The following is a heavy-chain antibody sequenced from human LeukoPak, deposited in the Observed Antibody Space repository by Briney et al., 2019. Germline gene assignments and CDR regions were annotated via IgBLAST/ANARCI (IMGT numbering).Heavy chain of an antibody. CDR2: VSTSGST. CDR3: ARLNWNHDAFDI. CDR1: GGSMTSYY. Sequence: SETLSLTCTVSGGSMTSYYWSWIRQTAGKGLEWIGRVSTSGSTNFNSSLKSRVTMSVDTSENQFSLKLRSVTAADTAVYYCARLNWNHDAFDIWGQGTVVTVSS. V-gene: IGHV4-4*07. D-gene: IGHD1-20*01. J-gene: IGHJ3*02.